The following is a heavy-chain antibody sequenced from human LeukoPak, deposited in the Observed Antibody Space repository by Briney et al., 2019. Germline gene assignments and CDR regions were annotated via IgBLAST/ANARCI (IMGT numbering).Heavy chain of an antibody. J-gene: IGHJ4*02. CDR2: ISSDGSNL. Sequence: GGSLRLSCAASGFTFSSYDMHWVRQAPGKGLEWVTFISSDGSNLLYADSVRGRFTFSRDNARNTLYLQMNSLRAEDTAVYYCASIVEEFGELLYDYWGQGTLVTVSS. D-gene: IGHD3-10*01. CDR1: GFTFSSYD. V-gene: IGHV3-30-3*01. CDR3: ASIVEEFGELLYDY.